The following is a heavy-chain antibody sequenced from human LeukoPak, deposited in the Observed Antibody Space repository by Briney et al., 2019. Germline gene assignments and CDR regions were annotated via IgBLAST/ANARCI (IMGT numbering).Heavy chain of an antibody. V-gene: IGHV5-51*01. Sequence: GESLKISCKGSGYSFTSYWIGWVRQMPGKGLEWMGIIYPGDSDTRYSPSFQGPVTISADKYISTAYLQWSSLKASDTAMYYCARRASDYYDSSGYSDYWGQGTLVAVSS. CDR3: ARRASDYYDSSGYSDY. CDR2: IYPGDSDT. CDR1: GYSFTSYW. J-gene: IGHJ4*02. D-gene: IGHD3-22*01.